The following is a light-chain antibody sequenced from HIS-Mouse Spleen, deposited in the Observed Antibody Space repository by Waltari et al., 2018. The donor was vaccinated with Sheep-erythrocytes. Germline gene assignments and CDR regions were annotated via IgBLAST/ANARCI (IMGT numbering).Light chain of an antibody. CDR2: EVS. J-gene: IGLJ2*01. Sequence: QSALTQPASVSGSPGQSITISCTGTSSDVGGYNYVSWYQQHPGKAPKLMIYEVSKRPAVGSNRFSGAKSGNTASLTISGLQAEDEADYYCSSYTSSSTQVFGGGTKLTVL. CDR1: SSDVGGYNY. CDR3: SSYTSSSTQV. V-gene: IGLV2-14*01.